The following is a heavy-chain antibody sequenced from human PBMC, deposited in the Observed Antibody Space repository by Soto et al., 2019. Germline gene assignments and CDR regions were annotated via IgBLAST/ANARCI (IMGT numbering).Heavy chain of an antibody. J-gene: IGHJ4*02. CDR3: ARWRYGDY. CDR2: ISAHNGNT. D-gene: IGHD1-1*01. CDR1: GYTFTSYG. V-gene: IGHV1-18*01. Sequence: QVHLVQSGAEVKKPGASVKVSCKGSGYTFTSYGITWVRQAPGQGLEWMGWISAHNGNTNYAQKLQGRVTVTRDTSTMTAYMELRSLRSDDTAVYYCARWRYGDYWGQGALVTVSS.